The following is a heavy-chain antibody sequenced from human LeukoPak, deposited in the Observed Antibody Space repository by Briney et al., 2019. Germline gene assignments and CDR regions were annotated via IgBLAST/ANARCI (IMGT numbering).Heavy chain of an antibody. J-gene: IGHJ4*02. V-gene: IGHV1-2*02. CDR1: GYSFTAFY. D-gene: IGHD3-10*01. CDR2: IHPRSGET. CDR3: ARDGEYGTGSYYRGCLDY. Sequence: ASVKVSCKTSGYSFTAFYIHWVRQAPGQGLEWMGWIHPRSGETNYAQKFKGRVTMARDTSISTVYLDLSSLGSDDTAVYYCARDGEYGTGSYYRGCLDYWGQGTLATVSS.